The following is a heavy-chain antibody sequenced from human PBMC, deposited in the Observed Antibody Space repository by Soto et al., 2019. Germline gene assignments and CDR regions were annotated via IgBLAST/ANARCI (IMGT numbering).Heavy chain of an antibody. CDR1: GGSISSYY. CDR3: ARAHPPSYYDKEGCFDP. Sequence: QVQLQESGPGLVKPSETLSLTCTVSGGSISSYYWSWIRQPPGKGLEWIGYIYYSGSTNYNPSLKSRVTRSVDTSKNQFSLKLSSVTAADTAVYYCARAHPPSYYDKEGCFDPWGQGTLVTVSS. CDR2: IYYSGST. D-gene: IGHD3-22*01. V-gene: IGHV4-59*01. J-gene: IGHJ5*02.